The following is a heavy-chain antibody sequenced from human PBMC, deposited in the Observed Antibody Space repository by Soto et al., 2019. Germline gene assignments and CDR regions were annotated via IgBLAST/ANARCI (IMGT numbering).Heavy chain of an antibody. CDR1: GYTLTELS. D-gene: IGHD3-10*01. Sequence: QVQLVQSGAEVKKPGASVKVSCKASGYTLTELSMHWVRQAPGKGLEWMGGVDPDDDETIYAEKFQGRVTMTEDASTDTAFMELSSLRSEDTAVYYCATGISNYYPSGSPHSAYWGQGTLVTVSS. CDR2: VDPDDDET. CDR3: ATGISNYYPSGSPHSAY. J-gene: IGHJ4*02. V-gene: IGHV1-24*01.